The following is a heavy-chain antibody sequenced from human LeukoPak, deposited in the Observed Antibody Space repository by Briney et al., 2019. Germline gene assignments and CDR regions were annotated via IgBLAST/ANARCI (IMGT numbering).Heavy chain of an antibody. Sequence: SVKVSCKASAYAFTSYNITWVRQATGQGLEWMGWMKTNSGNTGYAQKFQGRVTTTRNPSIRSAYMELSSLRSEDTAVYYCASGGYSYGYVWGQGTLVTVSS. V-gene: IGHV1-8*01. J-gene: IGHJ4*02. CDR1: AYAFTSYN. CDR2: MKTNSGNT. CDR3: ASGGYSYGYV. D-gene: IGHD5-18*01.